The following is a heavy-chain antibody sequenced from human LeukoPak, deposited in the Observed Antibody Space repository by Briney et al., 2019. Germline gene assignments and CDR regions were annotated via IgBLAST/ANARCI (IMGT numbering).Heavy chain of an antibody. D-gene: IGHD6-19*01. CDR1: GFTFSDNL. CDR2: IKQDGSEK. V-gene: IGHV3-7*03. CDR3: TRGGYSTGWYWIY. J-gene: IGHJ4*02. Sequence: GGSLRLSCAVSGFTFSDNLMTWVRQAPGKGLEWVAAIKQDGSEKYYVDSVRGRFTISRVNAENSLYLQMNSLRAEDTAVYHCTRGGYSTGWYWIYWGPGTLVTVSS.